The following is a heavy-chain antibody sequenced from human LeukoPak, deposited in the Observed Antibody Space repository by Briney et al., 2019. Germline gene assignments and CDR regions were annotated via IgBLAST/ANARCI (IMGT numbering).Heavy chain of an antibody. Sequence: PGGSLRLSCAASGFTFSSYAMSWVRQPPGKGLEWIGYIYYSGSTTYNPSLKSRVTISVDTSKNQFSLKLSSVTAADTAVYYCARRTYFDLWGRGTLVTVSS. J-gene: IGHJ2*01. CDR3: ARRTYFDL. V-gene: IGHV4-59*08. CDR1: GFTFSSYA. CDR2: IYYSGST.